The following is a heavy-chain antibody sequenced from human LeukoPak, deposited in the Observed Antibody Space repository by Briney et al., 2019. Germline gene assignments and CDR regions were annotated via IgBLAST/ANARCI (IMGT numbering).Heavy chain of an antibody. J-gene: IGHJ4*02. CDR2: ITHSGRT. CDR3: APIFGDYSDFDS. V-gene: IGHV4-34*01. D-gene: IGHD4-17*01. CDR1: GGSLSNYY. Sequence: SETLSLTCAVYGGSLSNYYLSWVRQPPGRGLEWIGEITHSGRTNYNPSLKSRVTISLDTSKNQFSLRLTSVAAADTAVYYCAPIFGDYSDFDSWSQGTLVTVSS.